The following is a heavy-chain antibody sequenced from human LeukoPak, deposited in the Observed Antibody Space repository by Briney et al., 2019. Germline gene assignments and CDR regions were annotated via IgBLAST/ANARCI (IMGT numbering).Heavy chain of an antibody. J-gene: IGHJ5*02. CDR3: AKRTIRGLVQWFDP. Sequence: QSGGSLRLSWAASGFTFSSYAMSWVRQAPGKGLEWVSAISGSGGSTYYADSVKGRFTISRDNSKNTLYLQMNSLRAEDTAVYYCAKRTIRGLVQWFDPWGQGTLVTVSS. CDR1: GFTFSSYA. CDR2: ISGSGGST. V-gene: IGHV3-23*01. D-gene: IGHD6-6*01.